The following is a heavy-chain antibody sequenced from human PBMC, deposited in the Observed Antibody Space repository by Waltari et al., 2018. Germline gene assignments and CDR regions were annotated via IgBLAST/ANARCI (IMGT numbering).Heavy chain of an antibody. D-gene: IGHD3-10*01. CDR2: IYGSGSST. V-gene: IGHV4-59*12. J-gene: IGHJ4*02. CDR1: GGSISSSY. CDR3: ARGGYYYSGSYSLAWDY. Sequence: QLQMQESGPGLVKPPETLSLTCAVSGGSISSSYWSWIRQPPGKGLEWIGYIYGSGSSTNYNPSLKSRVTLSVDTSKNQFSLKLSSVTAADTAVYYCARGGYYYSGSYSLAWDYWGQGVLVTVSS.